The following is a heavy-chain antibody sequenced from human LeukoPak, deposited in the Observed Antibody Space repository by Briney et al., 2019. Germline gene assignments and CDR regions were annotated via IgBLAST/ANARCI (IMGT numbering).Heavy chain of an antibody. V-gene: IGHV3-30*03. Sequence: PGGSLRLSCAASGFTFSSYGMHWVRQAPGKGLEWVAVISYDGSNKYYADSVKGRFTISRDNAKNSLYLQMNSLRAEDTALYYCARDRGVDTAMVNWFDPWGQGTLVTVSS. D-gene: IGHD5-18*01. CDR1: GFTFSSYG. J-gene: IGHJ5*02. CDR2: ISYDGSNK. CDR3: ARDRGVDTAMVNWFDP.